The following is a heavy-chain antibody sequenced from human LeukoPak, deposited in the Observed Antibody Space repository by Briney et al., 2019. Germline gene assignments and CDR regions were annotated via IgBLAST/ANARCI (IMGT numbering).Heavy chain of an antibody. V-gene: IGHV4-59*01. Sequence: PSETLSLTCTVSGGSISSYYWSWIRQPPGKGLEWIGYIYYSGSTNYNPSLKSRVTISVDTSKNQFSLKLSSVTAADTAVYYCAKEVAVLGYCSGGSCFNDYWGQGTLVTVSS. J-gene: IGHJ4*02. D-gene: IGHD2-15*01. CDR2: IYYSGST. CDR3: AKEVAVLGYCSGGSCFNDY. CDR1: GGSISSYY.